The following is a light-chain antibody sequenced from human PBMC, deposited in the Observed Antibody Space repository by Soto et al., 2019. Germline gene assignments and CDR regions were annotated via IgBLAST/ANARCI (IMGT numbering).Light chain of an antibody. CDR3: QQSYSTPRT. J-gene: IGKJ2*01. CDR1: QSISSY. Sequence: DIQMTQSPSSLSASVGDRVTITCRASQSISSYLNWYQQKPGKAPKLLIYAASSLESGVPSRYSGSRSGTDFNLTISSLQTEDFATYYCQQSYSTPRTFGQGTKLEIK. V-gene: IGKV1-39*01. CDR2: AAS.